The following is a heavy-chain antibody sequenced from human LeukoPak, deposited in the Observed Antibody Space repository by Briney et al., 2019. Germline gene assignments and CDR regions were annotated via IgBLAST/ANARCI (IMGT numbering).Heavy chain of an antibody. Sequence: PSETLSLTCTVSGDSISSYYWSWIRQPAGKGLEWIGRIYTSGSTNYNPSLKSRVTMSVDTSKNQFSLKLSSVTAADTAVYYCARGRIAVAGTFSYYYYGMDVWGQGTTVTVSS. CDR2: IYTSGST. CDR1: GDSISSYY. CDR3: ARGRIAVAGTFSYYYYGMDV. D-gene: IGHD6-19*01. J-gene: IGHJ6*02. V-gene: IGHV4-4*07.